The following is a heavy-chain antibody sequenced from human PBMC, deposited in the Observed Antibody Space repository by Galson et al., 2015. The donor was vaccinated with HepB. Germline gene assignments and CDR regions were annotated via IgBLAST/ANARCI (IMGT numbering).Heavy chain of an antibody. J-gene: IGHJ3*02. CDR3: ASRGGYSDYLDAFDM. CDR1: GYSFRSFV. CDR2: ITSYNGNT. Sequence: SVKVSCKASGYSFRSFVFNWVRQAPGQGLEWMGWITSYNGNTNYAQNFQGRVTMTTDTSTSTAYMEVRSLRSDDTAVYFCASRGGYSDYLDAFDMWGQGTVVTVSS. D-gene: IGHD4-11*01. V-gene: IGHV1-18*01.